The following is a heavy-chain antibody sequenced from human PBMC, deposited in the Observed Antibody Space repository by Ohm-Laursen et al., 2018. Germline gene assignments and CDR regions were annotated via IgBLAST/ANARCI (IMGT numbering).Heavy chain of an antibody. V-gene: IGHV1-18*04. CDR1: GYTFTGYY. Sequence: AASVKASCKASGYTFTGYYMPWARQAPGHGLESMGWISVYNGNTNHAQKLQGRVTMTTDTSTSTAYMELRSLRSDDTAVYYCARTADEGDALDIWGQGTMVTVSA. D-gene: IGHD2-21*02. CDR2: ISVYNGNT. CDR3: ARTADEGDALDI. J-gene: IGHJ3*02.